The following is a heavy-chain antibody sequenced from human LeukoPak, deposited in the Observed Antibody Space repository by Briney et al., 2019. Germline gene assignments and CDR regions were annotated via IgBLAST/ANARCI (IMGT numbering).Heavy chain of an antibody. D-gene: IGHD3-22*01. CDR3: ARESYDSSGYRGHYFDY. CDR2: IYSGGSP. Sequence: QPGGSLRLSCAASGFTVSSNYMSWVRQAPGKGLEWVSVIYSGGSPYYADSVKGRFTISRDNSKNTLYLQMNSLRAEDTAVYYCARESYDSSGYRGHYFDYWGKGTLVTVSS. V-gene: IGHV3-53*01. J-gene: IGHJ4*02. CDR1: GFTVSSNY.